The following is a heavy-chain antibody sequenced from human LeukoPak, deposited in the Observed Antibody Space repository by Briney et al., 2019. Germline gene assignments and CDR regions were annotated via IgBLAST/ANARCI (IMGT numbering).Heavy chain of an antibody. CDR3: ARVGYYEGSGYYEY. D-gene: IGHD3-22*01. V-gene: IGHV1-2*06. CDR2: INPNSGGT. J-gene: IGHJ4*02. CDR1: GYTLTDYY. Sequence: ASVKVSCKASGYTLTDYYMHWVRQAPGQGLEWMGRINPNSGGTNYAQKFQGRVTMTRDTSISTVYMELSRLRSDDTAVSYCARVGYYEGSGYYEYWGQGTLVTVSS.